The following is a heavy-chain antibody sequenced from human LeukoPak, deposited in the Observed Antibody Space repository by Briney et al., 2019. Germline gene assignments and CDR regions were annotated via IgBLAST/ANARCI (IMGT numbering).Heavy chain of an antibody. V-gene: IGHV4-59*08. CDR1: GGSISSYY. CDR3: ARTGGNSGSRDAFDI. D-gene: IGHD3-16*01. CDR2: IYYSGST. J-gene: IGHJ3*02. Sequence: SETLSLTCTVSGGSISSYYWSWIRQPPGKGLERIGYIYYSGSTNYNPSLKSRVTISVDTSKNQFSLKLGSVTAADTAVYYCARTGGNSGSRDAFDIWGQGTMVTVSS.